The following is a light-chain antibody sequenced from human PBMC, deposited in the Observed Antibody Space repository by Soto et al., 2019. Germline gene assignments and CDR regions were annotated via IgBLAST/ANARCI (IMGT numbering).Light chain of an antibody. J-gene: IGKJ2*01. CDR3: QQYGSTPYT. CDR2: GAS. Sequence: EIVLTQSPGTLSLSPGERATLSCRASQSVSSSYLAWYQQKPGQAPRLLIYGASSRATGIPDRFSGSGSGTDFNLTISRLEPEDFAVYYCQQYGSTPYTFGQGTKLKI. CDR1: QSVSSSY. V-gene: IGKV3-20*01.